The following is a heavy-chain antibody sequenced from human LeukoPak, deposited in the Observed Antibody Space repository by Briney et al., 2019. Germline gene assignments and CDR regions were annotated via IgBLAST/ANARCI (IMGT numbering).Heavy chain of an antibody. V-gene: IGHV3-48*04. J-gene: IGHJ4*02. D-gene: IGHD6-13*01. CDR3: AKDTAYSSSEGNFDY. Sequence: GGSLRLSCAASGFTFSSYSMNWVRQAPGKGLEWVSYISSSSSTIYYADSVKGRFTISRDNAKSSLYLQMNSLRAEDTALYYCAKDTAYSSSEGNFDYWGQGTLVTVSS. CDR1: GFTFSSYS. CDR2: ISSSSSTI.